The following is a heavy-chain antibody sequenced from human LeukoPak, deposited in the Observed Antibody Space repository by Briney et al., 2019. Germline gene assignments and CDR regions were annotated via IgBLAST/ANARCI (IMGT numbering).Heavy chain of an antibody. D-gene: IGHD6-19*01. J-gene: IGHJ4*02. Sequence: ASVKVSCKASGYTFTSYDINWVRQAPGQGLEWMGWMNPNSGNTGYAQKFQGRVTMTRNTSISTAYMELSSLRSEDTAVYYCAGGIAVAGTNFDYWGQGTLVTVSS. CDR2: MNPNSGNT. CDR1: GYTFTSYD. V-gene: IGHV1-8*01. CDR3: AGGIAVAGTNFDY.